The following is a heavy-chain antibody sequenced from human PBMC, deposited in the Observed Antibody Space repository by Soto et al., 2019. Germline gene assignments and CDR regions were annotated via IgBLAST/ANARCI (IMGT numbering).Heavy chain of an antibody. J-gene: IGHJ4*02. Sequence: EEQLVESGGDLVQPGGSLRLSCAASGFTVSNNYMSWVRQATGKGLEWVSLIYSGGSTYYADSVKGRFTISRDSSKNTLYLQMNSLRAEDTAMYYCAAYSHKGYWGQETLVTVSS. V-gene: IGHV3-66*01. D-gene: IGHD3-16*01. CDR2: IYSGGST. CDR1: GFTVSNNY. CDR3: AAYSHKGY.